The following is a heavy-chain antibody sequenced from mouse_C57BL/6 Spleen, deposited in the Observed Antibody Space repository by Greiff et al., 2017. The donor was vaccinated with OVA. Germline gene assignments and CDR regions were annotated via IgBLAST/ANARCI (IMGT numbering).Heavy chain of an antibody. CDR3: ADGYYSYWYFDV. D-gene: IGHD2-3*01. J-gene: IGHJ1*03. Sequence: EVKLMESGPGLVKPSQSLSLTCSVTGYSITSGYYWNWIRQFPGNKLEWMGYISYDGSNNYNPSLKNRISITRDTSKNQFFLKLNSVTTEDTATYYCADGYYSYWYFDVWGTGTTVTVSS. V-gene: IGHV3-6*01. CDR1: GYSITSGYY. CDR2: ISYDGSN.